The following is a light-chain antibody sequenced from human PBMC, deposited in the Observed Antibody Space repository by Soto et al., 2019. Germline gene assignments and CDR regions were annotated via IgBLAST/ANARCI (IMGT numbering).Light chain of an antibody. CDR1: SSDVGGYNY. V-gene: IGLV2-14*01. Sequence: QSALTQPASVSGSPGQSITISCTGTSSDVGGYNYVSWHQQHPGKAPKLMIYDVTNRPSGVSNRFSGSKPGNTASLTISGLQAEDEADYYCSSYTSSSTRVFGGGTKLTVL. CDR2: DVT. J-gene: IGLJ2*01. CDR3: SSYTSSSTRV.